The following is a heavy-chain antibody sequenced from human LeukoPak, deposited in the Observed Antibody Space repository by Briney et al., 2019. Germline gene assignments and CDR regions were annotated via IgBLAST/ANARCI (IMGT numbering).Heavy chain of an antibody. D-gene: IGHD5-18*01. CDR3: ARSNTAMVPGYY. CDR1: GGSISSGGYY. V-gene: IGHV4-31*03. Sequence: SETLSLTCTVSGGSISSGGYYWSWIRQHPGKGLEWIGYIYYSGSTYYNPSLKGRVTISVDTSKNQFSLKLSSVTAADTAVYYCARSNTAMVPGYYWGQGTLVTVSS. J-gene: IGHJ4*02. CDR2: IYYSGST.